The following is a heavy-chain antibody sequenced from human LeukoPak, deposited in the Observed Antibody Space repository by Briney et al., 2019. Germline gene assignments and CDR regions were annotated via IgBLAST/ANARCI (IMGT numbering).Heavy chain of an antibody. CDR1: GGTFSSYA. J-gene: IGHJ4*02. Sequence: ASVKVSCKASGGTFSSYAINWVRQATGQGLEWMGWMNPNSGNTGYAQKFQGRVTMTRNTSISTAYMELSSLRSEDTAVYYCARGVWAAAGPYYFDYWGQGTLVTVSS. CDR3: ARGVWAAAGPYYFDY. D-gene: IGHD6-13*01. V-gene: IGHV1-8*02. CDR2: MNPNSGNT.